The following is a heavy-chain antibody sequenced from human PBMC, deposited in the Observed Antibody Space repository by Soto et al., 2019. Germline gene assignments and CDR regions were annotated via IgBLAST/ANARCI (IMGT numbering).Heavy chain of an antibody. V-gene: IGHV1-69*01. CDR3: AREKGEIVSHRAHLDL. D-gene: IGHD2-15*01. J-gene: IGHJ5*02. CDR2: LSPIFDTA. CDR1: GDSFSMFE. Sequence: QGQLVQSGAEVKKPGSSVKVSCKASGDSFSMFEITWVRQAPGQGLEWMGGLSPIFDTAIYAEKFQGRVTISADESTNTGYMELSSLRSDDTAVYYCAREKGEIVSHRAHLDLWGQGTLVTVSS.